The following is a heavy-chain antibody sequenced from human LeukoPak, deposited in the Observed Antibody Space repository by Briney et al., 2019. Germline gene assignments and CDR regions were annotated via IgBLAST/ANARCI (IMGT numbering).Heavy chain of an antibody. CDR2: MNRKSGNT. CDR1: GYTFTSYD. V-gene: IGHV1-8*01. J-gene: IGHJ4*02. CDR3: ARWMTSGGSSGDY. Sequence: ASVKVSCKASGYTFTSYDINWVRQATGQGVGWMGWMNRKSGNTGYVQKLQGRVTMTRNTSISKDYMELSSLRSEDTAVYYCARWMTSGGSSGDYWGQGTLVTVSS. D-gene: IGHD2-15*01.